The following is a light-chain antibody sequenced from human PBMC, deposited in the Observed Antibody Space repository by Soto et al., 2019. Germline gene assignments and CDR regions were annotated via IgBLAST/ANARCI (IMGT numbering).Light chain of an antibody. Sequence: DIPLTQSPSFLSASVGDRVTITCRASQDISNYLVWYQQKPGKAPKPLIYAASTLQSGVPSRFSGSGSGTEFTLTISSLQPEDFATYYCQQLNSYPWTFGPGTNVDIK. J-gene: IGKJ3*01. V-gene: IGKV1-9*01. CDR3: QQLNSYPWT. CDR1: QDISNY. CDR2: AAS.